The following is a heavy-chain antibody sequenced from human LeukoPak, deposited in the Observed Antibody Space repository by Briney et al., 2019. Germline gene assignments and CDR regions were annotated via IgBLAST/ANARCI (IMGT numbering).Heavy chain of an antibody. J-gene: IGHJ4*02. CDR1: GFTFRDYY. CDR2: ISSSSSYT. Sequence: GGSLRLSCAASGFTFRDYYMSWIRRAPGKGLEWVSYISSSSSYTNYADSVKDRFTISRDNAKNLLWLQMNSLRVEDTAVYYCARAVVVVNPNYWGQGTLVAVSS. CDR3: ARAVVVVNPNY. D-gene: IGHD2-15*01. V-gene: IGHV3-11*06.